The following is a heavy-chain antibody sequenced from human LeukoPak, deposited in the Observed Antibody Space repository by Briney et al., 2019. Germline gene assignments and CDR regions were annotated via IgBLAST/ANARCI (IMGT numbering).Heavy chain of an antibody. CDR3: ANSLTYYYDSSGGGY. V-gene: IGHV4-39*01. Sequence: PSETLSLTCTVSGGSISSSSYYWGWIRQPPGKGLEWIGSIYYSGSTYYNPSLKSRVTISVDTSKNQFSLKLSSVTAADTAVYYCANSLTYYYDSSGGGYWGQGTLVTVSS. D-gene: IGHD3-22*01. CDR1: GGSISSSSYY. CDR2: IYYSGST. J-gene: IGHJ4*02.